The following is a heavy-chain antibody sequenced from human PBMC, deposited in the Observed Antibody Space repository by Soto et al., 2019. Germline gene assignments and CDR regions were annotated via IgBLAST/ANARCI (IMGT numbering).Heavy chain of an antibody. V-gene: IGHV4-31*03. J-gene: IGHJ4*02. D-gene: IGHD3-22*01. CDR3: ARANYFESSGPFDS. Sequence: QVQLQESGPGLVKPSQTLSLTCTVSGGSLSSGAYYWSWIRQHPGKGLEWIGYIYYSGSTYYNPSLERRVTRSVDTSTKQFSLKVSSVTAADTAVYYCARANYFESSGPFDSWGPGTLVTVSS. CDR2: IYYSGST. CDR1: GGSLSSGAYY.